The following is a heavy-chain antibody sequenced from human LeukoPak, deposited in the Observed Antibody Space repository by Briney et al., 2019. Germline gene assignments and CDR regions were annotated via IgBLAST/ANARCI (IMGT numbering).Heavy chain of an antibody. J-gene: IGHJ6*02. CDR3: ARGHSGYASYYGMDV. Sequence: SDTLSLPCTVSGRHLCSYYWRWIRHPPGKGLEWIGYIYYSGSTNYNPSLKSRVTISVDTSKNQLSLKLSSVTAADTAVHYCARGHSGYASYYGMDVWGQGTTVTVSS. D-gene: IGHD5-12*01. V-gene: IGHV4-59*07. CDR1: GRHLCSYY. CDR2: IYYSGST.